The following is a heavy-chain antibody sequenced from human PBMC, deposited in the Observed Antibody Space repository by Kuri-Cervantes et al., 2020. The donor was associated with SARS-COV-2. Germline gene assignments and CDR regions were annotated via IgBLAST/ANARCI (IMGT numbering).Heavy chain of an antibody. V-gene: IGHV3-20*04. J-gene: IGHJ4*02. Sequence: GESLKISCAASGFTFDDYGMSWVRQAPGKGLEWVSRINWNGGSTGYADSVKGRFTISRDNAKNTVYLQMNSLRPEDTAVYYCTRAQTSFDSWGQGTLVTVSS. CDR1: GFTFDDYG. CDR3: TRAQTSFDS. CDR2: INWNGGST.